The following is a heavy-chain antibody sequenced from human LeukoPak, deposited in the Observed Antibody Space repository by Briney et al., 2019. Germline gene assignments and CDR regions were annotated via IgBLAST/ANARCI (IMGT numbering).Heavy chain of an antibody. D-gene: IGHD3-16*01. CDR3: ARCSLNGGFDY. V-gene: IGHV5-51*01. J-gene: IGHJ4*02. CDR2: IFPGDSDT. CDR1: GYSFPTYW. Sequence: GESLKISCKGSGYSFPTYWIGWVRQMPGKGLEWMGIIFPGDSDTGYSPSFQGQVTISADKSISTAYLQWTSLKASDTAMYYCARCSLNGGFDYWGQGTLVTVSS.